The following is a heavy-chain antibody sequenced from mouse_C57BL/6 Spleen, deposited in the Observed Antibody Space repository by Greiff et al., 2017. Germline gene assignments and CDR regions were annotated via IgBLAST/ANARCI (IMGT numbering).Heavy chain of an antibody. CDR1: GYTFTDYE. Sequence: VQLQQSGAELVRPGASVTLSCKASGYTFTDYEMHWVKQTPVHGLEWIGAIDPETGGTAYNQKFKGKAILTADKSSSTAYMELRSLTSEDSAVYYCTRELSHYYAMDYWGQGTSVTVSS. J-gene: IGHJ4*01. CDR3: TRELSHYYAMDY. CDR2: IDPETGGT. V-gene: IGHV1-15*01.